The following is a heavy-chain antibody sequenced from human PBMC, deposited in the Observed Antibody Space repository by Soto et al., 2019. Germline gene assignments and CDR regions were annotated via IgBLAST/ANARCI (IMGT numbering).Heavy chain of an antibody. CDR2: ISGSGGST. J-gene: IGHJ4*02. CDR3: AKPFRAEVVVVTVSFDY. D-gene: IGHD2-21*02. CDR1: GFTFSSYA. Sequence: GGSLRLSCAASGFTFSSYAMSWVRQAPGKGLEWVSAISGSGGSTYYADSVKGRFTISRDNSKNTLYLQMNSLRAEDTAVYYCAKPFRAEVVVVTVSFDYWGQGTLVTVSS. V-gene: IGHV3-23*01.